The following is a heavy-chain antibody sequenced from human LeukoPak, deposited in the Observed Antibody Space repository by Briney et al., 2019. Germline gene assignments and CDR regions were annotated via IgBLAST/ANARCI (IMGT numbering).Heavy chain of an antibody. Sequence: GSSVTVSCKASGGTFSSYSIIWVRQAPGQGLEWMGRVIPIVGIANYAQKFQARVTITADESTSTAYMELSSLRSEDTAVYYCARDPLPKDFDIAAPHFDYWGQGTLVTVSS. D-gene: IGHD6-6*01. CDR2: VIPIVGIA. V-gene: IGHV1-69*04. J-gene: IGHJ4*02. CDR3: ARDPLPKDFDIAAPHFDY. CDR1: GGTFSSYS.